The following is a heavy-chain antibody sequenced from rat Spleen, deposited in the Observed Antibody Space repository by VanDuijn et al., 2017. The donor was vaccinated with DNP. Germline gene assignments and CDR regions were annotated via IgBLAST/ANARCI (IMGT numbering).Heavy chain of an antibody. V-gene: IGHV5-22*01. CDR2: ISYDGDGA. D-gene: IGHD1-4*01. J-gene: IGHJ2*01. CDR1: GFTFSDYY. Sequence: EVQLVESGGGLVQPGRSLKLSCEASGFTFSDYYMAWVRQAPTKALEWVAYISYDGDGAYYGDSVKGRFTISRDNAKSTLYLQMNSLRSEDMATYYCARHVLPLRVWDYWGQGVIVTVSS. CDR3: ARHVLPLRVWDY.